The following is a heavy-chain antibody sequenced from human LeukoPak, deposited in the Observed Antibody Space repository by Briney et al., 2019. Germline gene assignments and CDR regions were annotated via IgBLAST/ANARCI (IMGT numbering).Heavy chain of an antibody. Sequence: SETLSLTCTVSGGSISSSSYYWGWIRQPPGKGLEWIGSIYYSGSTYYNPSLKSRVTISVDTSKNQFSLKLSSVTAADTAVYYCARSVEGYCRGGSCYSYSYYMDVWGKGTTVTVSS. J-gene: IGHJ6*03. D-gene: IGHD2-15*01. CDR1: GGSISSSSYY. CDR3: ARSVEGYCRGGSCYSYSYYMDV. CDR2: IYYSGST. V-gene: IGHV4-39*07.